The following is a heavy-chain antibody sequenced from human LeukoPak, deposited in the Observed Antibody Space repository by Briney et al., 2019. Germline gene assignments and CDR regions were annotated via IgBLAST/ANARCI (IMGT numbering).Heavy chain of an antibody. V-gene: IGHV5-51*01. D-gene: IGHD5-18*01. CDR3: ARIGHSYDPLLDY. Sequence: GESLKTSCKGSGYSFTSYWIGWVRQMPGKGLERVGIIYPGDSDTRYNPSFQGQVTISADKSISTAYLQWSSLKASDTAMYYCARIGHSYDPLLDYWGQGTLVTVSS. J-gene: IGHJ4*02. CDR2: IYPGDSDT. CDR1: GYSFTSYW.